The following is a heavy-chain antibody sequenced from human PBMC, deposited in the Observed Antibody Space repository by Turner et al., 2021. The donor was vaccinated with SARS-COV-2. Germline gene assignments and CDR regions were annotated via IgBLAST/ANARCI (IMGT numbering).Heavy chain of an antibody. V-gene: IGHV4-39*01. D-gene: IGHD3-10*01. CDR3: ARQAAGQGLDY. CDR2: MYYSGTT. J-gene: IGHJ4*02. Sequence: QVQLQESGPGLVKPSETLSLTCTVSGGSIRSSSYFWGWIRQPPTKELEWIGSMYYSGTTYYNPSLKSRVSLSIDPSKNQFSLNLTSVTAADTALFYCARQAAGQGLDYWGRGILVTVSS. CDR1: GGSIRSSSYF.